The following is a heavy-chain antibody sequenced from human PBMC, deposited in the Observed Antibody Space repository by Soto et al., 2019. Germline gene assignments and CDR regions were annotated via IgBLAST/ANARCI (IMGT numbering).Heavy chain of an antibody. Sequence: WASVKVSCKASGYTFTGYYMHWVRQAPGQGLEWMGWINPNSGGTNYAQKFQGWVTMTRDTSISTAYMELSRLRSDDTAVYYCAREGYCSSTSCYISMVRGVITAFDIWGQGAMVTVSS. CDR2: INPNSGGT. D-gene: IGHD2-2*02. CDR1: GYTFTGYY. J-gene: IGHJ3*02. V-gene: IGHV1-2*04. CDR3: AREGYCSSTSCYISMVRGVITAFDI.